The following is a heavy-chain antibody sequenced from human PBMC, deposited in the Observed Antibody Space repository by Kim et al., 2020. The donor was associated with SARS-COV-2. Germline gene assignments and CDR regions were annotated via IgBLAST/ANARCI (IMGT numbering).Heavy chain of an antibody. CDR1: GYSFANYW. CDR2: IDPSDSYS. Sequence: GESLKISCKGSGYSFANYWISWVRQMPGKGLEWVGSIDPSDSYSNYSPSFQGHVTFLIDKSISTAYLHWSSLKASDSAIYFCARHSQGYSSTWFWFDPWGQGTLVTVSS. J-gene: IGHJ5*02. CDR3: ARHSQGYSSTWFWFDP. D-gene: IGHD6-13*01. V-gene: IGHV5-10-1*01.